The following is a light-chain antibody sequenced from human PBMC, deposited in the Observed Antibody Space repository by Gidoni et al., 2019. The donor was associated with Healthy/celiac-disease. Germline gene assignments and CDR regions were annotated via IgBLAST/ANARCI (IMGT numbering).Light chain of an antibody. CDR3: SSDAGSNNLV. CDR1: SSDVGGYNY. J-gene: IGLJ2*01. CDR2: EVS. Sequence: QPPSASGSPGQSVTISCTGHSSDVGGYNYVSWYQQHPGKAPKLMIYEVSKRPSGVPDRFSGAKSGNPASLTVSGLKAEDEADYYCSSDAGSNNLVFGGGTKLTVL. V-gene: IGLV2-8*01.